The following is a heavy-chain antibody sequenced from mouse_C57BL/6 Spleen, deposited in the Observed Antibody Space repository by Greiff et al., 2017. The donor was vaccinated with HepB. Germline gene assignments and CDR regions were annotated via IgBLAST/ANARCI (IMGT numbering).Heavy chain of an antibody. D-gene: IGHD2-3*01. CDR2: ISSGSSTI. Sequence: EVQLAESGGGLVKPGGSLKLSCAASGFTFSDYGMHWVRQAPEKGLEWVAYISSGSSTIYYADTVKGRFTISRDNAKNTLFLQMTSLRSEDTAMYYCASDYDGYFPLYIDDWGQGTTLTVSS. V-gene: IGHV5-17*01. J-gene: IGHJ2*01. CDR3: ASDYDGYFPLYIDD. CDR1: GFTFSDYG.